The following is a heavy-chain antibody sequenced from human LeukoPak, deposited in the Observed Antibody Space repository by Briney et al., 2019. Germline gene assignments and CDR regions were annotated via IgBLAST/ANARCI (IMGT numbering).Heavy chain of an antibody. J-gene: IGHJ5*02. CDR1: GYSFTSYW. V-gene: IGHV5-51*01. CDR3: ARQGAEDIVSRWFDP. Sequence: GESLEISCKGSGYSFTSYWIGWVRQMPGKGLEWMGIIYPGDSDTRYSPSFQGQVTISADKSISTAYLQWSSLKASDTAMYYCARQGAEDIVSRWFDPWGQGTLVTVSS. D-gene: IGHD2-15*01. CDR2: IYPGDSDT.